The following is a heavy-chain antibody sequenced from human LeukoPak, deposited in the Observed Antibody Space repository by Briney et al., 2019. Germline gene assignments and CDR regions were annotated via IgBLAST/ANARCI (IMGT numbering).Heavy chain of an antibody. Sequence: ASVKVSCKASGYTFTGYYMHWVRQAPGQGLEWMGWINPNSGGTNYAQKFQGRVTMTSDTSTNTAYMELNRLTSDDTAVYYCARGNEIFGVETIKTRLDWWGQGTLVTVSS. CDR3: ARGNEIFGVETIKTRLDW. V-gene: IGHV1-2*02. J-gene: IGHJ4*02. CDR2: INPNSGGT. CDR1: GYTFTGYY. D-gene: IGHD3-3*01.